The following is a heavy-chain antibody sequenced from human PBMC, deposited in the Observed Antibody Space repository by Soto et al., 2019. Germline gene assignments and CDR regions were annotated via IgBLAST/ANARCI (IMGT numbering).Heavy chain of an antibody. V-gene: IGHV1-3*01. D-gene: IGHD2-8*01. CDR1: GYTFTRYT. J-gene: IGHJ4*02. CDR2: INPDNGNT. Sequence: ASVKVSCKASGYTFTRYTMNWVRQAPGQRLEWMGWINPDNGNTKSSQKFQDRVIITRDTSASTAYMDLNSLRAEDTAVYYCARGDDKYCTNGVCYSKSFDYWGQGTLVTVSS. CDR3: ARGDDKYCTNGVCYSKSFDY.